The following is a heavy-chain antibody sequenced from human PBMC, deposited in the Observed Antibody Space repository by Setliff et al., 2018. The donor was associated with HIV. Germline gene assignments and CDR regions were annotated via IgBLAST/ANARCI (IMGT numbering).Heavy chain of an antibody. CDR2: IYYSGST. Sequence: LVNPTQTLTLTCDFSGFSLATDGVAVDWIRQPPGKGLEWIGSIYYSGSTYYNPSLKSRVTISVDTSKNQFSLKVNSVTAADTAVYYCARRQHHLGGFDVWGQGTVVTVSS. J-gene: IGHJ3*01. V-gene: IGHV4-30-2*03. CDR3: ARRQHHLGGFDV. CDR1: GFSLATDGVA. D-gene: IGHD2-15*01.